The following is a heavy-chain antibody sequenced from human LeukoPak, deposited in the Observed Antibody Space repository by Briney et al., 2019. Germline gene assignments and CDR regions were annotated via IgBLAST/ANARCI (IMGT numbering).Heavy chain of an antibody. Sequence: GGSLRLSCVVSGFTFSNYAMSWVRQAPGKGLEWVSTLGCRGVLTYYAESVRGRFTVSRDNSKNTLYLQMNSLRAGDTAVYYCARRDGSGYYALDYWGQGILVTVSS. D-gene: IGHD3-22*01. J-gene: IGHJ4*02. CDR2: LGCRGVLT. V-gene: IGHV3-23*01. CDR1: GFTFSNYA. CDR3: ARRDGSGYYALDY.